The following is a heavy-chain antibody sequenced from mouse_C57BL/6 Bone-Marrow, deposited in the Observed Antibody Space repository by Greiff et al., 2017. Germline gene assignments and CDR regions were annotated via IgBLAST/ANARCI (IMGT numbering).Heavy chain of an antibody. V-gene: IGHV1-80*01. J-gene: IGHJ2*01. CDR1: GYAFTSYG. CDR3: ASCDCYLLYY. Sequence: VKLMESGAELVKPGASVKISCKASGYAFTSYGMSWVKQSNGKGLEWIGEIYPRYGNTNYNEKFKGKATLTADKSSSTAYMQLTSLTSEDSAVYSCASCDCYLLYYGGQGTTLTV. CDR2: IYPRYGNT. D-gene: IGHD2-13*01.